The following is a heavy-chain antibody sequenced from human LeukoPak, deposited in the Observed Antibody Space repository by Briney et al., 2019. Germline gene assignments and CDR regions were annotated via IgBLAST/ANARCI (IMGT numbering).Heavy chain of an antibody. Sequence: GGSRLLSCAASGFTLGYYSINWGRQAPGGVLWWVSYISSSSSSIYNADSVTGRFTISSDNDKNSLYLQMNSLRVEATAVSYCARDSFADPNIIDYWGQGTLVTVSS. CDR2: ISSSSSSI. CDR1: GFTLGYYS. D-gene: IGHD4/OR15-4a*01. J-gene: IGHJ4*02. V-gene: IGHV3-48*04. CDR3: ARDSFADPNIIDY.